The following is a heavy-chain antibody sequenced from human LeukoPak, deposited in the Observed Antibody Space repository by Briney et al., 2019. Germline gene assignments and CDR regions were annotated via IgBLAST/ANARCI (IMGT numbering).Heavy chain of an antibody. CDR1: GYTFTSYA. V-gene: IGHV1-3*01. Sequence: RRASVKVSCKASGYTFTSYAMHWVRQAPGQRLEWMGWINAGNGNTRYSQNFQGRVTFTRDTSASTAYMELSSLRSEDTAVYYCARTYSGYDYHFDYWGQGTLVTVSS. D-gene: IGHD5-12*01. CDR2: INAGNGNT. J-gene: IGHJ4*02. CDR3: ARTYSGYDYHFDY.